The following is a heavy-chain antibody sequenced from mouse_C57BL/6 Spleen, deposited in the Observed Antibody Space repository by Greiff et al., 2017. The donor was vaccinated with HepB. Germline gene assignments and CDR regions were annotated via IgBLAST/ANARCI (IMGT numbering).Heavy chain of an antibody. J-gene: IGHJ1*03. CDR2: ISYSGST. Sequence: DVKLVESGPGLAKPSQTLSLTCSVTGYSITSDYWNWIRKFPGNKLEYMGYISYSGSTYYNPSLKSRISITRDTSKNQYYLQLNSVTTEDTATYYCARYTHYYGSRNWYFDVWGTGTTVTVSS. D-gene: IGHD1-1*01. V-gene: IGHV3-8*01. CDR1: GYSITSDY. CDR3: ARYTHYYGSRNWYFDV.